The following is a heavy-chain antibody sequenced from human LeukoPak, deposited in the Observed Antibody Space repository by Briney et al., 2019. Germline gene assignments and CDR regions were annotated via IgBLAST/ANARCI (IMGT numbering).Heavy chain of an antibody. Sequence: SETLSLTCAVYGGSFSGYYWSWIRQPPGKGLEWIGEINHSGSTNYNPSLKSRVTISVGTSKNQFSLKLSSVTAADTAVYYCARLNLWFGVSFDPWGQGTLVTVSS. CDR3: ARLNLWFGVSFDP. CDR1: GGSFSGYY. CDR2: INHSGST. J-gene: IGHJ5*02. D-gene: IGHD3-10*01. V-gene: IGHV4-34*01.